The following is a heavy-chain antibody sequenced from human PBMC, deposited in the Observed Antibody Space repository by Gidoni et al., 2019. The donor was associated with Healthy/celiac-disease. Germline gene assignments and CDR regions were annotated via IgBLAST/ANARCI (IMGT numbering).Heavy chain of an antibody. CDR3: ARELGGATLFYYYGMDV. J-gene: IGHJ6*02. V-gene: IGHV3-30*03. CDR1: GFTFSSYG. Sequence: VQLVESGGGVVQPGRSLRLSCAASGFTFSSYGMHWVRQAPGKGLEWVAVISYDGSNKYYADSVKGRFTISRDNSKNTLYLQMNSLRAEDTAVYYCARELGGATLFYYYGMDVWGQGTTVTVSS. D-gene: IGHD1-26*01. CDR2: ISYDGSNK.